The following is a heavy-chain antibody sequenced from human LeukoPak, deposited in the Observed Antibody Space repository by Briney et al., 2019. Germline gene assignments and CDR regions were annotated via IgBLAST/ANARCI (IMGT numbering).Heavy chain of an antibody. CDR2: IYTSGST. CDR1: GGSISSYY. V-gene: IGHV4-4*07. D-gene: IGHD2-15*01. Sequence: KPSETLSLTCTVSGGSISSYYWSWIRQPAGEGLEWIGRIYTSGSTNYNPSLKSRVTISVDKSKNQFSLKLSSVTAADTAVYYCARGAAKKAFDIWGQGTMVTVSS. J-gene: IGHJ3*02. CDR3: ARGAAKKAFDI.